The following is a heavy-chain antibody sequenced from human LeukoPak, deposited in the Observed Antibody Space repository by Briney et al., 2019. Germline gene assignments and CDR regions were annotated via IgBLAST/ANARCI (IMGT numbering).Heavy chain of an antibody. CDR1: GFTFSSYG. CDR2: IWYDGSNK. V-gene: IGHV3-33*01. J-gene: IGHJ3*02. CDR3: ARGDYYDSSGYYFPDAFDI. Sequence: GGSLRLSCAASGFTFSSYGMHWVRQAPGKGLEWVAVIWYDGSNKFYVDSVQGRFTISRDNSKNTLYLQMSSLRAEDTAVYYCARGDYYDSSGYYFPDAFDIWGQGTMVTVSS. D-gene: IGHD3-22*01.